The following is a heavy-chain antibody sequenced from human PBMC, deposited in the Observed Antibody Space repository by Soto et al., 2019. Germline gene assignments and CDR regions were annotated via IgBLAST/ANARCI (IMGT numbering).Heavy chain of an antibody. CDR2: ISSTTNYI. CDR3: ARESEDLTSNFDY. V-gene: IGHV3-21*06. J-gene: IGHJ4*02. Sequence: SGGSLRLSCAASGFTFTSYSMNWVLQAPGKGLEWVSSISSTTNYIYYGDSMKGRFTISRDNAKNSLYLEMNSLRAEDTAVYYCARESEDLTSNFDYWGQGTLVTVSS. CDR1: GFTFTSYS.